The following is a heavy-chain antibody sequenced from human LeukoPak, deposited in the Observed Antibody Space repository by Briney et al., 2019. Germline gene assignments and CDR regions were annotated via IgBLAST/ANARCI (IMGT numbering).Heavy chain of an antibody. J-gene: IGHJ4*02. CDR1: GGTFSSYA. Sequence: GASVKVSCKASGGTFSSYAISWVRQAPGQGLEWMGGVIPIFGTANYAQKFQGRVTITADESTSTAYMELSSLRSDDTAVYYCAREIAAAGYYFDYWGQGTLVTVSS. CDR2: VIPIFGTA. D-gene: IGHD6-13*01. CDR3: AREIAAAGYYFDY. V-gene: IGHV1-69*13.